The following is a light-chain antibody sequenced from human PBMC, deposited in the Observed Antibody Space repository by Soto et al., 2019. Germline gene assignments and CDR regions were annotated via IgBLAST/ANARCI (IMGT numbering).Light chain of an antibody. Sequence: QSALTQPASVTGSPGQSITISCTGTSSDVGGYNYVYWYQQHPGKAPKLMIYEVSNRPSGVSNRFSGSKSGNTASLTISGLQAEDEADYYCSSYISRSRVFGTGTKLTVL. CDR2: EVS. CDR1: SSDVGGYNY. CDR3: SSYISRSRV. J-gene: IGLJ1*01. V-gene: IGLV2-14*01.